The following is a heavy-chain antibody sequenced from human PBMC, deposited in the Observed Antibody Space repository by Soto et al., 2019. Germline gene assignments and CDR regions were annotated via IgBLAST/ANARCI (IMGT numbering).Heavy chain of an antibody. CDR1: GGTFSSYA. CDR2: IIPIFGTA. J-gene: IGHJ6*02. V-gene: IGHV1-69*01. D-gene: IGHD5-12*01. Sequence: QVQLVQSGAEVKKPGSSVKVSCKASGGTFSSYAISWVRQAPGQGLEWMGGIIPIFGTANYAQKFQGRVTITADESTSTAYIELSSLRSEDTAVYYCARDALDGGYDYVYYYYYGMDVWGQGTTVTVSS. CDR3: ARDALDGGYDYVYYYYYGMDV.